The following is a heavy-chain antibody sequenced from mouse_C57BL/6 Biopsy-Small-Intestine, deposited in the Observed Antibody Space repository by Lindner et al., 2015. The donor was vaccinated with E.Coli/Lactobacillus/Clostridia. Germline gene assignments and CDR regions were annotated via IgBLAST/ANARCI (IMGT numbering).Heavy chain of an antibody. CDR2: VNCNNGKT. CDR1: GYTFSSYG. J-gene: IGHJ1*01. CDR3: AKEDCSGSSCSANYFES. D-gene: IGHD1-3*01. Sequence: SVKVSCKASGYTFSSYGISWVRQAPGQGLEWLGWVNCNNGKTDYAQKFQGRITLTTDTSTSTVFMELKSLRSDDTAVYYCAKEDCSGSSCSANYFESWGQGTLVTVSS. V-gene: IGHV1-81*01.